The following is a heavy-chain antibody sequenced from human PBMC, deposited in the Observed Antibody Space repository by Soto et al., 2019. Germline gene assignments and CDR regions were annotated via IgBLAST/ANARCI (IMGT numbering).Heavy chain of an antibody. Sequence: PSETLSLTCAVYGGSFSGYYWSWIRQPPGKGLEWIGEINHSGSTNYNPSLKSRVTISVDTSKNQFSLKLSSVTAADTAVYYCARGPEIEVAATRSPHSRSGPYFDYWGQGTLVTVSS. D-gene: IGHD2-15*01. CDR1: GGSFSGYY. J-gene: IGHJ4*02. V-gene: IGHV4-34*01. CDR3: ARGPEIEVAATRSPHSRSGPYFDY. CDR2: INHSGST.